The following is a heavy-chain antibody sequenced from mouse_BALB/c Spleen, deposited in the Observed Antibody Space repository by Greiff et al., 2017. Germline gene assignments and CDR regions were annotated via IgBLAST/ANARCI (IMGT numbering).Heavy chain of an antibody. CDR3: ARETHFAY. J-gene: IGHJ3*01. CDR1: GFTFSSFG. V-gene: IGHV5-17*02. CDR2: ISSGSSTI. Sequence: EVQLVESGGGLVQPGGSRKLSCAASGFTFSSFGMHWVRQAPEKGLEWVAYISSGSSTIYYADTVKGRFTISRDNPKNTLFLQMTSLRSEDTAMYYCARETHFAYWGQGTLVTVSA.